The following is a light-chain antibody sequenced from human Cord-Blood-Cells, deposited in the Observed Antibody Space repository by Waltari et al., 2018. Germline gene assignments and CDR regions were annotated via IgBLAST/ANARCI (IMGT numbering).Light chain of an antibody. CDR1: SSNIGAGYD. V-gene: IGLV1-40*01. Sequence: QSVLTQPPSVSGAPGQRVTISCTGSSSNIGAGYDVHWYQQLPVTAPKLLIYGKRHRPSGDPDRFSGSKPCTSASLATAGLEAGCVADYDCQSYDSSLSGVVFDVGTKLTVL. J-gene: IGLJ2*01. CDR2: GKR. CDR3: QSYDSSLSGVV.